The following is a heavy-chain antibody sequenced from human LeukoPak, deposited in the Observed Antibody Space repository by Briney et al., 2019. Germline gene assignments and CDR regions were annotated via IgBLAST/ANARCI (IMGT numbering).Heavy chain of an antibody. J-gene: IGHJ4*02. CDR3: AREYSNGWFFDY. CDR2: ISAYNGDK. Sequence: ASVKVSCKASGYTFTRYGISWVRQAPGQGLEWMGWISAYNGDKNYAQRLQGRVTMTTDTSTSTAYMELRSPRSDDTAVYYCAREYSNGWFFDYWGQGTLVTVSS. V-gene: IGHV1-18*01. CDR1: GYTFTRYG. D-gene: IGHD6-19*01.